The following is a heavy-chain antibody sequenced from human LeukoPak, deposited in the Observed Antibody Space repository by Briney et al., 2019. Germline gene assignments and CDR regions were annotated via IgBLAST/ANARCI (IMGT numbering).Heavy chain of an antibody. CDR2: ISSSSSYI. J-gene: IGHJ4*02. V-gene: IGHV3-21*01. CDR1: GFTFSSYS. D-gene: IGHD4-23*01. CDR3: AKPTTVLTSYYFDY. Sequence: KPGGSLRLSCAASGFTFSSYSMNWVRQAPGKGLEWVSSISSSSSYIYYADSVKGRFTISRDNSKNTLYLQMNNLRAEDTAVYYCAKPTTVLTSYYFDYWGQGTLVTVSS.